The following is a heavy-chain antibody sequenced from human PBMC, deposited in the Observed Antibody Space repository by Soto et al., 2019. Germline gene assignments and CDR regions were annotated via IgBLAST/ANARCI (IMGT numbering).Heavy chain of an antibody. J-gene: IGHJ3*02. V-gene: IGHV3-9*01. CDR2: ISWNSGSI. D-gene: IGHD5-18*01. CDR1: GFTFSSYA. Sequence: PGGSLRLSCAASGFTFSSYAMHWVRQAPGKGLEWVSGISWNSGSIGYADSVKGRFTISRDNAKNSLYLQMNSLRAEDTALYYCAKDPQATAIGAFDIWGQGTMVTVSS. CDR3: AKDPQATAIGAFDI.